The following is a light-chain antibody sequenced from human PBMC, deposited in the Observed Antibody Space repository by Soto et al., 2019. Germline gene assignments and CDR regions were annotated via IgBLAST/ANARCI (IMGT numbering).Light chain of an antibody. CDR3: QQSDSIPIT. CDR2: GAS. V-gene: IGKV1-39*01. CDR1: QSISVW. J-gene: IGKJ5*01. Sequence: DIQMTHSPSTLSASVGDRVTITCRASQSISVWLAWYQQKAGKAPKLLIYGASSLQSGVPSRFSGSGSGTDFTLTISSLQPEDFATYYCQQSDSIPITFGHGTRLEIK.